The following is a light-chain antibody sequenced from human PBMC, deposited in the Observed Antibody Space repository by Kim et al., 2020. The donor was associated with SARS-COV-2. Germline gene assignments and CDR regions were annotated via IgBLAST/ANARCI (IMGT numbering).Light chain of an antibody. J-gene: IGLJ2*01. Sequence: ALGNTVRITCQGDSLRTYYATWYQQKPGQAPIVVMFGKNNRPSGIPDRFSGSSSGNTASLTVTGAQAVDEADYYCNSRDNSGDHVVFGGGTQLTVL. CDR2: GKN. CDR3: NSRDNSGDHVV. CDR1: SLRTYY. V-gene: IGLV3-19*01.